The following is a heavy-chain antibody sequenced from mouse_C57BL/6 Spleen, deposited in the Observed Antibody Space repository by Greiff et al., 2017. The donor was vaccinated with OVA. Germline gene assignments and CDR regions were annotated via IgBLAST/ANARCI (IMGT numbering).Heavy chain of an antibody. J-gene: IGHJ2*01. Sequence: VQLKESGPGLVKPSQSLSLTCSVTGYSITSGYYWNWIRQFPGNKLEWMGYISYDGSNNYNPSLKNRISITRDTSKNQFFLKLNSVTTEDTATYYCARGRELTGTGFDYWGQGTTLTVSS. V-gene: IGHV3-6*01. D-gene: IGHD4-1*01. CDR3: ARGRELTGTGFDY. CDR2: ISYDGSN. CDR1: GYSITSGYY.